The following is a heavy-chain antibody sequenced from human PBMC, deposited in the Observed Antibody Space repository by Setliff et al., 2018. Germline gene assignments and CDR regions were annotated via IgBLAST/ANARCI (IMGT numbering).Heavy chain of an antibody. CDR1: EFSLSDFA. D-gene: IGHD2-21*02. V-gene: IGHV3-73*01. CDR3: AKSGGDHCCPLYHHYYMDV. CDR2: VRRMTNSYAT. Sequence: QPGGSLRLSCAASEFSLSDFAIHWVRQAPGKGLEWVGRVRRMTNSYATAYGVSARGRFTISRDNARNSLYLQMNGLRPEDTAVYYCAKSGGDHCCPLYHHYYMDVWGTGTTVTVSS. J-gene: IGHJ6*03.